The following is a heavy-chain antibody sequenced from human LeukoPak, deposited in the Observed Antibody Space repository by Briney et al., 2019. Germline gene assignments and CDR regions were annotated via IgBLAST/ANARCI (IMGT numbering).Heavy chain of an antibody. CDR3: ARRPGGVVGASFYYGMDV. D-gene: IGHD2-15*01. CDR2: IYYSGST. Sequence: SETLSLTCTVSGGSISSYYWSWIRQPPGKGLEWIGYIYYSGSTNYNPSLKSRVTISVDTSKNQCSLKLSSVTAADTPVYYCARRPGGVVGASFYYGMDVWGQGTTVTVSS. J-gene: IGHJ6*02. V-gene: IGHV4-59*08. CDR1: GGSISSYY.